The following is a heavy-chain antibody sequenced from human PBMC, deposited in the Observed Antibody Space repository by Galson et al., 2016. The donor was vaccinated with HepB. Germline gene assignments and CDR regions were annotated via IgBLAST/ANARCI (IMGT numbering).Heavy chain of an antibody. V-gene: IGHV3-48*04. J-gene: IGHJ6*02. CDR2: ISSGGDTI. Sequence: SLRLSCAASGFTFSTYSMNWVRQAPGKGLEWVSYISSGGDTIYYTDSVKGRFSLSRDNAENSLYLQMDSLRAEDTAVYYCAREDGLGYRPLHFAYYYNGWDVWGQGTTVTVSS. D-gene: IGHD5-12*01. CDR3: AREDGLGYRPLHFAYYYNGWDV. CDR1: GFTFSTYS.